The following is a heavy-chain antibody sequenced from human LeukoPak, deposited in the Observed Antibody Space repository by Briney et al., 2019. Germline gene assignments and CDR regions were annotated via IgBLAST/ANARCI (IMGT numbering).Heavy chain of an antibody. CDR1: GFTFNNYG. CDR2: INDRGKNT. V-gene: IGHV3-23*01. J-gene: IGHJ6*02. D-gene: IGHD6-19*01. CDR3: AKKGSGWYHYYYGMDV. Sequence: GGSLRLSCAASGFTFNNYGMTWFRQVSGKGLEWVSTINDRGKNTHYPDSVKGRFTISRDNSRNTLYLQMNSLRGEDTAVYYCAKKGSGWYHYYYGMDVWGQGTTVTVSS.